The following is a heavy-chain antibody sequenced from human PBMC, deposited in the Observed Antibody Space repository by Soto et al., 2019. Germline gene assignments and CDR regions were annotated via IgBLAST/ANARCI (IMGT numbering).Heavy chain of an antibody. CDR1: GGSISSSNW. V-gene: IGHV4-4*02. D-gene: IGHD3-3*01. CDR2: IYHSGST. J-gene: IGHJ4*02. CDR3: ARVERITIFGVVIREGYFDY. Sequence: KSSETLSLTCAVSGGSISSSNWWSGVRQPPGKGLEWIGEIYHSGSTNYNPSLKSRVTISVDKSKDQFSLKLSSVTAADTAVYYCARVERITIFGVVIREGYFDYWGQGTPVTVSS.